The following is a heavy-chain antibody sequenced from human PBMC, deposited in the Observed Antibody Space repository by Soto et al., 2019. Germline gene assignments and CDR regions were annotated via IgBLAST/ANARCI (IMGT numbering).Heavy chain of an antibody. CDR2: IYYTGST. J-gene: IGHJ3*02. Sequence: KASETLSLTCTVSGVSISSGGYYWSWIRQHPGKGLEWIGYIYYTGSTYYNPSLKSRVTMSLDTSKNQFSLKLSSVTVADTAVYYCARGSQLERDAFDIWGQGTMVTVSS. CDR3: ARGSQLERDAFDI. V-gene: IGHV4-31*03. D-gene: IGHD1-1*01. CDR1: GVSISSGGYY.